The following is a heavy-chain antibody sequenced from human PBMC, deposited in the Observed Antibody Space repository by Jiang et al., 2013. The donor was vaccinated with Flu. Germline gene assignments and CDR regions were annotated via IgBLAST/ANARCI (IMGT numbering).Heavy chain of an antibody. D-gene: IGHD2-2*02. CDR2: VYDTGTT. CDR3: ARGSYTGPFDY. V-gene: IGHV4-30-2*01. J-gene: IGHJ4*02. Sequence: GHSWHWIVSTGKGLEWIGTVYDTGTTIYNTSFEGRVGMSADKSQNQFFLRLTSVTAADTAIYFCARGSYTGPFDYWGPGVPVRVSS. CDR1: GHS.